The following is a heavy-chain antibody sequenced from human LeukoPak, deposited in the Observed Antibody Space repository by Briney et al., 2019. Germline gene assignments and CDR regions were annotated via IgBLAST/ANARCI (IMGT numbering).Heavy chain of an antibody. J-gene: IGHJ4*02. CDR2: ISSNGAYI. CDR1: GFTFSRYT. V-gene: IGHV3-21*01. D-gene: IGHD2-15*01. CDR3: AREGGRGSSNLDYFDY. Sequence: GESLRLSCAASGFTFSRYTINWVRQAPGTGLEWVSSISSNGAYIYYADSMEGRFTISRDNAKNSLSLQMDSLRAEDTAIYYCAREGGRGSSNLDYFDYWGQGMLVTVSS.